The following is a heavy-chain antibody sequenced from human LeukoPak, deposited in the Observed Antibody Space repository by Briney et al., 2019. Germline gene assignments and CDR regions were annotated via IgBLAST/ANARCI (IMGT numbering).Heavy chain of an antibody. CDR3: AREKGGKRFDL. J-gene: IGHJ5*02. Sequence: SETLSLTCSVSGDSITTYYWTWIRQSPGKGLEWIGYVYYNVNTNYNPSLKSRVTISVDTSKNHFFLRLTSVTAADTAVYYCAREKGGKRFDLWDQGTLVMVSS. D-gene: IGHD1-26*01. CDR1: GDSITTYY. CDR2: VYYNVNT. V-gene: IGHV4-59*01.